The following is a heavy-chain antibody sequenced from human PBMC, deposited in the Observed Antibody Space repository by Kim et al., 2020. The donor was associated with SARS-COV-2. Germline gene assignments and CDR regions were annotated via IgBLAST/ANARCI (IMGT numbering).Heavy chain of an antibody. D-gene: IGHD4-17*01. CDR3: AKATTGHYYYMDV. V-gene: IGHV4-59*08. CDR1: GGSISSYY. CDR2: IYYSGSTRST. J-gene: IGHJ6*03. Sequence: SETLSLTCTVSGGSISSYYWSWIRQPPGKGLEWIGYIYYSGSTRSTNYNSSLQSRFAISVDTSKNQFSLKLSSVTAADTAVYYCAKATTGHYYYMDVWGKGTTVTVSS.